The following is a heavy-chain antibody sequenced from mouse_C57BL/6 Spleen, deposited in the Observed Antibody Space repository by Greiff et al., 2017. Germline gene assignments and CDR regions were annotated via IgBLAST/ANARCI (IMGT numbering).Heavy chain of an antibody. CDR3: ARKEDDSYYYAMDY. D-gene: IGHD2-3*01. J-gene: IGHJ4*01. CDR1: GYTFTSYW. V-gene: IGHV1-7*01. CDR2: INPSSGYT. Sequence: VQLQQSGAELAKSGASVKLSCKASGYTFTSYWMHWVNQRPGQGLEWIGYINPSSGYTKYNQKFKDKATLTADKSSSTAYMQLSSLTYEDSAVYYCARKEDDSYYYAMDYWGQGASDTDSS.